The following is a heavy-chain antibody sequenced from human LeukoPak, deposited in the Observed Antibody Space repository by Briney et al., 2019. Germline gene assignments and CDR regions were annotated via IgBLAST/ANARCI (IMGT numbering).Heavy chain of an antibody. D-gene: IGHD3-10*01. CDR2: ISGSGGST. Sequence: PGGSLRLSCAASGFTFSSYAMSWDRQAPGKGLEWVSAISGSGGSTYYADSVKGRFTISRDNSKNTLYLQMNSLRAEDTAVYYCAKGSVTMVRGVIKLYYYYGMDVWGKGTTVTVSS. CDR1: GFTFSSYA. CDR3: AKGSVTMVRGVIKLYYYYGMDV. J-gene: IGHJ6*04. V-gene: IGHV3-23*01.